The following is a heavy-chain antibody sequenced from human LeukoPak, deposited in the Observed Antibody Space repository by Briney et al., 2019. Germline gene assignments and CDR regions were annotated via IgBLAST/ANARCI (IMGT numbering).Heavy chain of an antibody. V-gene: IGHV3-7*03. Sequence: GGSLRLSCTASGFTFSSYWMSWVRQAPGKGLEWVANIKQDESEKFYVDSVKGRFTISRDNAKNSLYLQMNSLRAEDTALYYCAKDLSTSGWILEYWGQGTLVTVSS. CDR3: AKDLSTSGWILEY. CDR2: IKQDESEK. J-gene: IGHJ4*02. D-gene: IGHD2-2*03. CDR1: GFTFSSYW.